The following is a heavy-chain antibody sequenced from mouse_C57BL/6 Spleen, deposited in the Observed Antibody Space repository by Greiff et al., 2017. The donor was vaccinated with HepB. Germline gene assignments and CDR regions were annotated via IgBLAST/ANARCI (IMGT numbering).Heavy chain of an antibody. D-gene: IGHD1-1*01. CDR1: GFTFSSYA. J-gene: IGHJ1*03. V-gene: IGHV5-9-1*02. CDR3: TRDYYGSSTGYFDV. Sequence: EVQGVESGEGLVKPGGSLKLSCAASGFTFSSYAMSWVRQTPEKRLEWVAYISSGGDYIYYADTVKGRFTISRDNARNTLYLQMSSLKSEDTAMYYWTRDYYGSSTGYFDVWGTGTTVTVSS. CDR2: ISSGGDYI.